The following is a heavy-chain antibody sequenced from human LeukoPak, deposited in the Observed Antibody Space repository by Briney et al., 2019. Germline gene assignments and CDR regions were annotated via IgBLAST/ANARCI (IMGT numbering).Heavy chain of an antibody. V-gene: IGHV4-34*01. J-gene: IGHJ4*02. CDR2: INHSGST. CDR1: GGSFSGYY. Sequence: PSETLSLTCAVYGGSFSGYYWSWIRQPPGKGLEWIGEINHSGSTNYNPSLKSRVTISVDTSKNQFSLKLSSVTAADTVVYYFARGTVWFGEFGFDYWGQGTLVTVSS. CDR3: ARGTVWFGEFGFDY. D-gene: IGHD3-10*01.